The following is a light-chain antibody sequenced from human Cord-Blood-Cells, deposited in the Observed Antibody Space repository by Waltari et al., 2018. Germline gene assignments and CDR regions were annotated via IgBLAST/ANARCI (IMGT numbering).Light chain of an antibody. CDR3: QQRSNWPPMYT. CDR2: DAS. Sequence: EICFTPSPAPLSLSPGERTTLPCRASQSVSSYLAWYQQKPGQAPRLLIYDASNRATGIPARFSGSGSGTDFTLTISSLEPEDFAVYYCQQRSNWPPMYTFGQGTKLEIK. J-gene: IGKJ2*01. CDR1: QSVSSY. V-gene: IGKV3-11*01.